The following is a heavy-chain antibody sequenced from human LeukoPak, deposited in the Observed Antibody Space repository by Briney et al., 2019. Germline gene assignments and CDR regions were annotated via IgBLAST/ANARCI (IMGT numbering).Heavy chain of an antibody. CDR1: GGTFSSYA. CDR2: IIPIFGTA. CDR3: AARSGYYPDAFDI. D-gene: IGHD3-22*01. V-gene: IGHV1-69*05. J-gene: IGHJ3*02. Sequence: SVKVSCKASGGTFSSYAISWVRQAPGQGLEWMGRIIPIFGTANYAQKFQGRVTITTDESTGTAYMELSSLRSEDTAVCYCAARSGYYPDAFDIWGQGTMVTVSS.